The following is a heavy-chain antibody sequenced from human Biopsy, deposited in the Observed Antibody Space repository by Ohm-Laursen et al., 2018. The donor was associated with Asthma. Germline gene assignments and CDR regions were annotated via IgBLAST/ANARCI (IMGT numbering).Heavy chain of an antibody. Sequence: TLSLPCTVSPGSINDYYWNWIRQFPGKGLEWIGYVHSTGSTRFNPSLKSRLTISVDTSVDQVSLKLTSVTAADTAVYYCARATSTWSQSGPHYFDHWGQGTLVTVSS. CDR1: PGSINDYY. D-gene: IGHD6-13*01. CDR3: ARATSTWSQSGPHYFDH. J-gene: IGHJ4*02. V-gene: IGHV4-59*01. CDR2: VHSTGST.